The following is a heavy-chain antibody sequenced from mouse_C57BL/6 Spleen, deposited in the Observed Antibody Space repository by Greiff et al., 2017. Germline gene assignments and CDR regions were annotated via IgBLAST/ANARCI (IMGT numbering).Heavy chain of an antibody. J-gene: IGHJ3*01. CDR2: IDPSDSET. CDR3: ARGSTMVKAWFAY. CDR1: GYTFTSYW. Sequence: QVQLQPSGAELVRPGSSVKLSCKASGYTFTSYWMHWVKQRPIQGLEWIGNIDPSDSETHYNQKFKDKATLTVDKSSSTAYMQLSSLTSEDSAVYYCARGSTMVKAWFAYWGQGTLVTVSA. D-gene: IGHD2-2*01. V-gene: IGHV1-52*01.